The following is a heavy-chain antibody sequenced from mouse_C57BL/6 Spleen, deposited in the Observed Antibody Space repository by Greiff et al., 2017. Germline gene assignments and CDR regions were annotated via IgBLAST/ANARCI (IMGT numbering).Heavy chain of an antibody. V-gene: IGHV5-17*01. CDR1: GFTFSDYG. CDR3: AKSYYSNYYYFDY. CDR2: ISSGSSTI. D-gene: IGHD2-5*01. J-gene: IGHJ2*01. Sequence: EVKLVESGGGLVKPGGSLKLSCAASGFTFSDYGMHWVRQAPEKGLEWVAYISSGSSTIYYADTVKGRFTISRDNAKNTLFLQMTSPRSEDTAMYYCAKSYYSNYYYFDYWGQGTTLTVSS.